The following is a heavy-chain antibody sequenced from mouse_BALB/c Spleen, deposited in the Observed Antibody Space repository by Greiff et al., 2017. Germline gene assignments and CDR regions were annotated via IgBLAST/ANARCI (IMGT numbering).Heavy chain of an antibody. J-gene: IGHJ1*01. V-gene: IGHV5-6-5*01. CDR1: GFTFSSYA. D-gene: IGHD2-4*01. Sequence: EVQVVESGGGLVKPGGSLKLSCAASGFTFSSYAMSWVRQTPEKRLEWVASISSGGSTYYPDSVKGRFTISRDNARNILYLQMSSLRSEDTAMYYCARGRAITTDWYFDVWGAGTTVTVSS. CDR2: ISSGGST. CDR3: ARGRAITTDWYFDV.